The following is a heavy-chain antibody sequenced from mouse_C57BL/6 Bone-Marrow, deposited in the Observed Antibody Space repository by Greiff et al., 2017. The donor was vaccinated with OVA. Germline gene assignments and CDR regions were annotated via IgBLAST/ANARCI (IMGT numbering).Heavy chain of an antibody. CDR3: ASSSGYVPPDY. Sequence: QVQLQQPGAELVMPGASVKLSCKASGYTFTSYWMHWVKQRPGQGLEWIGEIDPSDSYTNYNQKFKGKSTLTVDKSSSTAYMQLSSLTSEDSAVYYCASSSGYVPPDYWGKGTTLTVSS. D-gene: IGHD3-2*02. J-gene: IGHJ2*01. V-gene: IGHV1-69*01. CDR1: GYTFTSYW. CDR2: IDPSDSYT.